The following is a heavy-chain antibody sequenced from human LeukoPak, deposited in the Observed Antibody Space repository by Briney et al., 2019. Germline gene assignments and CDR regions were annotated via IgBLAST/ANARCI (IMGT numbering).Heavy chain of an antibody. CDR3: GIAAASEDFDY. V-gene: IGHV1-69*13. CDR2: IIPIFGTA. Sequence: GASVTVSCKASGGTLSSYAISWVRQAPGQGLEWMGGIIPIFGTANYAQKFQGRVTITADESTSTAYMELSSLRSEDTAVYYCGIAAASEDFDYWGQGTLVTVSS. D-gene: IGHD6-13*01. CDR1: GGTLSSYA. J-gene: IGHJ4*02.